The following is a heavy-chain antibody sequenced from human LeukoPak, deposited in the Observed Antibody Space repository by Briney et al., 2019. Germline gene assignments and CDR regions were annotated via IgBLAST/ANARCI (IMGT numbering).Heavy chain of an antibody. Sequence: GGSLRLSCAASGFTFSSYDIHWVRQATGKGLEWVSGIGTAGEIYYPGSVKGRFTISTENAKNSLYLQMNSLRAGDTAVYYCVRAAYSSSWYSRYFDLWGRGTLVTVSS. CDR3: VRAAYSSSWYSRYFDL. J-gene: IGHJ2*01. CDR1: GFTFSSYD. CDR2: IGTAGEI. D-gene: IGHD6-13*01. V-gene: IGHV3-13*01.